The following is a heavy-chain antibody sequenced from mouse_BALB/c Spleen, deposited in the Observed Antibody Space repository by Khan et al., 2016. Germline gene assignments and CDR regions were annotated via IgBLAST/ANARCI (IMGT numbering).Heavy chain of an antibody. CDR3: TRLHYYGRFAY. CDR1: GFDFSRYW. V-gene: IGHV4-1*02. Sequence: EVKLLESGGGLVQPGGSLKLSCAASGFDFSRYWMSWVRQAPGKGLEWIGEINPDSSTLNYTQSLKDKFIISRDNAKNTLYLQMSKVRSEDTALYYCTRLHYYGRFAYWGQGTLVTVSA. J-gene: IGHJ3*01. CDR2: INPDSSTL. D-gene: IGHD1-2*01.